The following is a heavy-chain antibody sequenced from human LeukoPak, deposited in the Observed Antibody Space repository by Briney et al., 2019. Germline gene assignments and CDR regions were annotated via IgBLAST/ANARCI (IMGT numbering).Heavy chain of an antibody. CDR1: GFTFRNYA. D-gene: IGHD6-13*01. V-gene: IGHV3-30*04. CDR3: VRGDSIVAAPDAAVPVQGDY. CDR2: ISYDGNVK. Sequence: PGGSLRLSCAASGFTFRNYAFHWVRQAPGKGLEWVAVISYDGNVKYYADSVKGRFTISRDNSENTLYLQINSLRVDDSAVYYCVRGDSIVAAPDAAVPVQGDYWGQGTLVTVSS. J-gene: IGHJ4*02.